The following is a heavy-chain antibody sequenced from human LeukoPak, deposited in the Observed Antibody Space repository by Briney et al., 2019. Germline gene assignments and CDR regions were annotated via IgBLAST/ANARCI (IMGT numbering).Heavy chain of an antibody. CDR3: ARDDLYYGSGSYYTKFDF. J-gene: IGHJ4*02. CDR1: GYTFTSYG. CDR2: ISSYNGNT. D-gene: IGHD3-10*01. Sequence: ASVKVSCKASGYTFTSYGISWVRQAPGQGLEWMGWISSYNGNTNYAQKFQGRVTMTRDTSTNTVYMESSSLRSEDTAVYYCARDDLYYGSGSYYTKFDFWGQGTLVTVSS. V-gene: IGHV1-18*01.